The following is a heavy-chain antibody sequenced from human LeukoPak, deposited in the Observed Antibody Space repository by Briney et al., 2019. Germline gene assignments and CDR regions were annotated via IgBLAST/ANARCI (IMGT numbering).Heavy chain of an antibody. J-gene: IGHJ5*02. V-gene: IGHV3-23*01. CDR2: ISGSGGST. D-gene: IGHD2-15*01. Sequence: GGSLRLSCAASGFTFSSYAMSWVRQAPGKGLGWVSAISGSGGSTYYADSVKGRFTISRDNSKNTLYLQMNSLRAEDTAVYYCAKDPFYCSGGSCYFFGFDPWGQGTLVTVSS. CDR1: GFTFSSYA. CDR3: AKDPFYCSGGSCYFFGFDP.